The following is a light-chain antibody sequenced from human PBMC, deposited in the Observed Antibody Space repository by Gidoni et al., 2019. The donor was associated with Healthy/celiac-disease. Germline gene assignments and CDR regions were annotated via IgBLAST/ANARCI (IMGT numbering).Light chain of an antibody. V-gene: IGKV1-39*01. Sequence: DIQMTQSPSSLSASVGDRVTITCRASQSISSYLNWYQQKPGKAPKLLIYAASSLQSGVPSRFSGSGSGTDFTLTISSLQPEDFATYYCQQSYSPALTFGGGTKVEI. CDR1: QSISSY. J-gene: IGKJ4*01. CDR2: AAS. CDR3: QQSYSPALT.